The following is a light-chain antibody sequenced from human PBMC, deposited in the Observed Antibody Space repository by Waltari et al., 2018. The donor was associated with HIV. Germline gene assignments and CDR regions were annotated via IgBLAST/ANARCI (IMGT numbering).Light chain of an antibody. V-gene: IGKV1-5*03. CDR2: KAS. Sequence: DVQMTQSPSTLSASVGDRVSITCRASQIIDDWLAWYQQKPGQPPKLLIYKASYLESGVPTRFSGSRSGADFTLTIDGLQAEDFATYYCQQYNGHSYGFGQGTKLDIK. CDR1: QIIDDW. J-gene: IGKJ2*03. CDR3: QQYNGHSYG.